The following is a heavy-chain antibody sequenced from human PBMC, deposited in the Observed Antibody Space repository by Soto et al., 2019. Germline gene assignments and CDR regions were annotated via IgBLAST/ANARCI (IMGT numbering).Heavy chain of an antibody. D-gene: IGHD5-12*01. V-gene: IGHV3-30-3*02. Sequence: GGSLRLSCAASGFTFSTYAMHWVCQAPGKGLEWVAVVSSDGSNKYYADSVKGRFTISRDNSKNTLFLQMNSLRAEDTAVYYCPQDVSGSSYWGQGTLVTVSS. CDR3: PQDVSGSSY. CDR1: GFTFSTYA. J-gene: IGHJ4*02. CDR2: VSSDGSNK.